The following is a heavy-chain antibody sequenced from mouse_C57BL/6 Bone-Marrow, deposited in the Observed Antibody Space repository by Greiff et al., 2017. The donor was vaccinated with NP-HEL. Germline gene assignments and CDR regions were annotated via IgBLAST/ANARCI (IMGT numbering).Heavy chain of an antibody. V-gene: IGHV2-5*01. Sequence: QVQLKESGPGLVQPSQSLSITCTVSGFSLTSYGVHWVRQSPGKGLEWLGVIWRGGSTDYNAAFMSRLSITKDNSKSQVFFKMNSLQADDTAIYYCAKNRGVYYYGSGGWFAYWGQGTLVTVSA. CDR2: IWRGGST. CDR1: GFSLTSYG. J-gene: IGHJ3*01. D-gene: IGHD1-1*01. CDR3: AKNRGVYYYGSGGWFAY.